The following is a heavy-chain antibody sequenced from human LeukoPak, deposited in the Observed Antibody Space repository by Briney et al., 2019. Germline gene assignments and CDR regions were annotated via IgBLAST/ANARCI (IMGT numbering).Heavy chain of an antibody. CDR3: ANYNYEGSGYSYFGN. J-gene: IGHJ4*02. CDR2: IYSSGSA. D-gene: IGHD3-22*01. V-gene: IGHV4-4*07. CDR1: GGFISSYY. Sequence: PSETLSLTCSVSGGFISSYYWSWIRQSAGKGLEWIGRIYSSGSANYNPSLKSRVTMSVDTSKNQFSLRLSSVTAADTAVYYCANYNYEGSGYSYFGNWGQGIVVIVSS.